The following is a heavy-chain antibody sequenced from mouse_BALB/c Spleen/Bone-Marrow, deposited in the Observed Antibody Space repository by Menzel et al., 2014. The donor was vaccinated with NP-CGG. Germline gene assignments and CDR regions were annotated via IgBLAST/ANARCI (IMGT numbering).Heavy chain of an antibody. J-gene: IGHJ3*01. D-gene: IGHD1-1*02. CDR1: GFTFSSFG. CDR2: ISSGSSTI. V-gene: IGHV5-17*02. CDR3: AGGGGFGWFGY. Sequence: VQLQQSGGGLVQPGGSRKLSCAASGFTFSSFGMHWVRRAPEKGLEWVAYISSGSSTIYYADTVKGRFTISRDNPKNSLFLQMGSVRSGEAAVYYCAGGGGFGWFGYWGQGTLVTVSA.